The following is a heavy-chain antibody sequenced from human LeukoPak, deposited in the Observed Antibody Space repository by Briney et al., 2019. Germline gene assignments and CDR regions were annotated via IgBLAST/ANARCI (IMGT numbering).Heavy chain of an antibody. Sequence: GASVKVSCKASGYTFTGYYMHWVRQAPGQGLGWMGWINPNSGGTNYAQKFQGRVTMTRDTSISTAYMELSRLRSDDTAVYYCARDRVAVAATMSQYYYYYYMDVWGKGTTVTVSS. J-gene: IGHJ6*03. D-gene: IGHD6-19*01. CDR3: ARDRVAVAATMSQYYYYYYMDV. CDR2: INPNSGGT. CDR1: GYTFTGYY. V-gene: IGHV1-2*02.